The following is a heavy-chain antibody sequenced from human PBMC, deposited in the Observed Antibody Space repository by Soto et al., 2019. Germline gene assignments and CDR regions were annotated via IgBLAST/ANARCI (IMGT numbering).Heavy chain of an antibody. V-gene: IGHV1-8*01. CDR1: GYSFTSLD. CDR3: ARGVSAGIDY. Sequence: ASVKVSCKASGYSFTSLDINWVRQTAGQGLEWMGWMQPSTGRTGYAQKFQGRVTMTRDTSINTAYMELTTLTSDDTAFYYCARGVSAGIDYWGQGTLVTVSS. J-gene: IGHJ4*02. D-gene: IGHD6-19*01. CDR2: MQPSTGRT.